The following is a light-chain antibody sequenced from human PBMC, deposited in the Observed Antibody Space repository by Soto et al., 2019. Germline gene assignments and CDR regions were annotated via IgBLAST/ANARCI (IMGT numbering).Light chain of an antibody. CDR3: QQYNSYQT. J-gene: IGKJ2*01. CDR1: QSISSW. V-gene: IGKV1-5*01. CDR2: DAS. Sequence: DIQMTQSPSTLSASVGDRVTITCRASQSISSWLAWYQQKPGKDPKLLIYDASSLESGVPSRFSGSGSGTEFTLTISSLQPDDFATYYCQQYNSYQTFGQGTKLAIK.